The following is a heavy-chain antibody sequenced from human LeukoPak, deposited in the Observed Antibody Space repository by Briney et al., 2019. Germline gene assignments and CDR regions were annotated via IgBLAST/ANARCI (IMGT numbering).Heavy chain of an antibody. CDR2: VNPNSGNT. J-gene: IGHJ6*02. D-gene: IGHD3-22*01. CDR1: GYTFTSYD. CDR3: ARGASYYYDSSGYYEGYYYYYGMDV. V-gene: IGHV1-8*01. Sequence: ASVKVSCKASGYTFTSYDINWVRQATGQGLEWMGWVNPNSGNTGYAQKFQGRVTMTRNTSISTAYMELSSLRSEDTAVYYCARGASYYYDSSGYYEGYYYYYGMDVWGQGTTVTVSS.